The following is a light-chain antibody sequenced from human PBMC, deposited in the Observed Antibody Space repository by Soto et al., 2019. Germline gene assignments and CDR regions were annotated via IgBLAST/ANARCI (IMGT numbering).Light chain of an antibody. CDR3: QQYSNWPT. CDR2: GAS. Sequence: EIVMTQSPATLSVSPGERATLSCRASQSVSSNLAWYQQKPGQAPRLLIYGASTRATGIPARFSGSGSGTEFTLTISSLQSEDVAVYYCQQYSNWPTFGGGTKVEIK. J-gene: IGKJ4*01. V-gene: IGKV3-15*01. CDR1: QSVSSN.